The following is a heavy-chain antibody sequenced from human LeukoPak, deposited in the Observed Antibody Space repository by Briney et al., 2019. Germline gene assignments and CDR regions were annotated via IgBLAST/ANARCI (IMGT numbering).Heavy chain of an antibody. CDR2: INSDGSTT. CDR1: GFTFSSYW. D-gene: IGHD3-10*01. J-gene: IGHJ4*02. V-gene: IGHV3-74*01. Sequence: PGGSLRLSCAASGFTFSSYWMHWVRQAPGKGLVWVSRINSDGSTTTYADAVTGRFTISRDNAKTPLYLQINSLRAEDTAVYYCARVTYYYGSGSLAVYYFDYWGQGTLVTVSS. CDR3: ARVTYYYGSGSLAVYYFDY.